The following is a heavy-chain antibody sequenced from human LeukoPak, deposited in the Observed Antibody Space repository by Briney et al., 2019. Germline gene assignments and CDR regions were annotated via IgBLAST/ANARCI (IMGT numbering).Heavy chain of an antibody. D-gene: IGHD1-1*01. Sequence: SGGSLRLSCAAPGFTFSSYATSGVRQAPGKGLEWVSAISGSATSTSYADSVKGRFTISRDNSKNTLYLQMNSLRAEDTAIYYCAKNVESDYWGQGTLVTVSS. CDR2: ISGSATST. CDR1: GFTFSSYA. CDR3: AKNVESDY. J-gene: IGHJ4*02. V-gene: IGHV3-23*01.